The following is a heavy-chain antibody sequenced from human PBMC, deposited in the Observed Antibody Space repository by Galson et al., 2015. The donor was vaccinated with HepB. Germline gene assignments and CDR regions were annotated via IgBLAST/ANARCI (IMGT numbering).Heavy chain of an antibody. J-gene: IGHJ6*02. CDR2: ISGSGGST. D-gene: IGHD3-3*01. CDR3: AKGSNGKRITIFGVAIRDYYYGMDV. Sequence: SLRLSCAASGFTFSSYAMSWVRQAPGKGLEWVSAISGSGGSTYYADSVKGRFTISRDNSKNTLYLQMNSLRAEDTAVYYCAKGSNGKRITIFGVAIRDYYYGMDVWGQGTTVTVSS. CDR1: GFTFSSYA. V-gene: IGHV3-23*01.